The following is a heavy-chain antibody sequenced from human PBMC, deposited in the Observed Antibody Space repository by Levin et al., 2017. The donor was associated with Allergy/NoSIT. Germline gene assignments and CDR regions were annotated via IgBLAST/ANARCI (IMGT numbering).Heavy chain of an antibody. CDR3: ARESCIWARGLCCGMDV. Sequence: GGSLRLSCAASGFTVSSNYMSWVRQAPGKGLEWVSVIYSGGSTYYADSVKGRFTISRDNSKNTLYLQMNSLRAEDTAVYYCARESCIWARGLCCGMDVWGQGTTVTVSS. D-gene: IGHD3-10*01. CDR1: GFTVSSNY. J-gene: IGHJ6*02. CDR2: IYSGGST. V-gene: IGHV3-53*01.